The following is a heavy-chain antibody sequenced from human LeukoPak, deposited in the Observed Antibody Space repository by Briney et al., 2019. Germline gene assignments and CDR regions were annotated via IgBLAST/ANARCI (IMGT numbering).Heavy chain of an antibody. D-gene: IGHD3-10*01. J-gene: IGHJ4*02. CDR2: ISWDGGST. CDR3: AKERRRLWFGESSDY. V-gene: IGHV3-43*01. Sequence: GGSLRLSCAASGFTFDDYTMHWVRQAPGKGLEWVSLISWDGGSTYYADSVKGRFTISRDNSKNSLDLQMNSLRTEDTALYYCAKERRRLWFGESSDYWGQGTLVTVSS. CDR1: GFTFDDYT.